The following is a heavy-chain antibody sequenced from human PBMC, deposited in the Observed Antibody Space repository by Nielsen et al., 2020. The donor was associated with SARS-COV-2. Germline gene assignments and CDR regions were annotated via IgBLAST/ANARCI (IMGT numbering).Heavy chain of an antibody. V-gene: IGHV3-15*01. CDR2: IKSKVDGGTT. CDR3: TTGGTTMVRGVMQY. J-gene: IGHJ1*01. CDR1: GFTFSNPW. D-gene: IGHD3-10*01. Sequence: GESLKISCAASGFTFSNPWMNWVRQAPGKGLEWVGRIKSKVDGGTTDYAGPVKGRFTISRDDSKNTLYLQMNSLKTEDTAVYYCTTGGTTMVRGVMQYWGQGTLVTVSP.